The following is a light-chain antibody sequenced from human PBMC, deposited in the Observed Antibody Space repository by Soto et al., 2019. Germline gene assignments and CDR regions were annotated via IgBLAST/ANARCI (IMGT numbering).Light chain of an antibody. J-gene: IGKJ1*01. CDR2: KAS. CDR1: QSINNW. V-gene: IGKV1-5*03. CDR3: QHYNSNSLWT. Sequence: DIQMTQSPSTLSASVGDTVSITCRASQSINNWLAWFQQKPGKAPKLLIYKASTLESGAPSRFSGSGSGTVFTLSISSLQPDDFATYYCQHYNSNSLWTFGQGTKVDIK.